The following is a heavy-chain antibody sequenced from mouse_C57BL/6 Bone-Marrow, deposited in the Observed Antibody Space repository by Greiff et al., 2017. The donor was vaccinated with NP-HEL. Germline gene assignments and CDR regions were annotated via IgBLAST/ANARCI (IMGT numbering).Heavy chain of an antibody. CDR3: AGDERYDCFAY. V-gene: IGHV1-53*01. Sequence: QVQLQQPGTELVKPGASVKLSCKASGYTFTSYWMHWVKQRPGQGLEWIGNINPSNGGTNYNEKFKSKATLTVDKSSSAVYMRRSSLTSDDSAVYDCAGDERYDCFAYWGQGTTLTVSS. CDR1: GYTFTSYW. J-gene: IGHJ2*01. CDR2: INPSNGGT. D-gene: IGHD2-4*01.